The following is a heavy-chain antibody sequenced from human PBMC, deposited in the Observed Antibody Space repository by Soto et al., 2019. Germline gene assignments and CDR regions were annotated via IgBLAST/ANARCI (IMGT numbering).Heavy chain of an antibody. Sequence: ASVKVSCKVSGYTLTELSMHWVRQAPGKGLEWMGGFDPEDGETIYAQKFQGRVTMTEDTSTDTAYMELSSLRSEDTAVYYCATVKGAHDSSGYYQYYFDYWGQGTLVTVSS. V-gene: IGHV1-24*01. CDR3: ATVKGAHDSSGYYQYYFDY. J-gene: IGHJ4*02. D-gene: IGHD3-22*01. CDR1: GYTLTELS. CDR2: FDPEDGET.